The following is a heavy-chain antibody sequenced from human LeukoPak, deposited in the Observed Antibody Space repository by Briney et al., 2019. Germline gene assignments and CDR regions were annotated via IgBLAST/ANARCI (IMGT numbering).Heavy chain of an antibody. J-gene: IGHJ5*02. CDR2: INHNGNVN. CDR1: GFTFSSYW. V-gene: IGHV3-7*01. D-gene: IGHD6-19*01. Sequence: GGSLRLSCAASGFTFSSYWMNWARQAPGKGLEWVASINHNGNVNYYVDSVKGRFTISRDNAKNSLYLQMNSLRDEDTAVYYCARDVAVAVPNWFDPWGQGTLVTVSS. CDR3: ARDVAVAVPNWFDP.